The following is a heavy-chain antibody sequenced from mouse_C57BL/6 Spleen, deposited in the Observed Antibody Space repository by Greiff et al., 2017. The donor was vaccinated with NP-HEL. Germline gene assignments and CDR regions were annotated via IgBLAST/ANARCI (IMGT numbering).Heavy chain of an antibody. CDR3: ARPSYGNYYAMDY. CDR2: ISGGGGNT. V-gene: IGHV5-9*01. D-gene: IGHD2-1*01. J-gene: IGHJ4*01. CDR1: GFTFSSYT. Sequence: DVMLVESGGGLVKPGGSLKLSCAASGFTFSSYTMSWVRQTPEKRLEWVATISGGGGNTYYPDSVKGRFTISRDNAKNTLYLQMSSLRSEDTALYYCARPSYGNYYAMDYWGQGTSVTVSS.